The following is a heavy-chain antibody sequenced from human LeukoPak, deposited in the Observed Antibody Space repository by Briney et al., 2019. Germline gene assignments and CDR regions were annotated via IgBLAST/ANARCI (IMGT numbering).Heavy chain of an antibody. Sequence: ASVKVSCKASGYTFTGYYMHWVRQAPGQGLEWMGRINPNSGGTNYAQKFQGRVTMTRDTSISTAYMELSRLRSDDTAVYYCARWGDDSGGYYNDYWGQGTLVTVSS. V-gene: IGHV1-2*06. CDR3: ARWGDDSGGYYNDY. CDR2: INPNSGGT. J-gene: IGHJ4*02. CDR1: GYTFTGYY. D-gene: IGHD3-22*01.